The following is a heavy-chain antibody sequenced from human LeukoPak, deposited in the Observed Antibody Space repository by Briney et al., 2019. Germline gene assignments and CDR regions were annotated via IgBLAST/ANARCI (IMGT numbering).Heavy chain of an antibody. CDR1: GYTFTGYY. Sequence: GASVKVSCKASGYTFTGYYMHWVRQAPGQGLEWMGWNNPNSGGTNYAQKFQGRVTMTRDTSISTAYMELTRLRSDDTAVYYCARALFYYDSSGILDYWGQGTLVTVSS. J-gene: IGHJ4*02. V-gene: IGHV1-2*02. CDR3: ARALFYYDSSGILDY. D-gene: IGHD3-22*01. CDR2: NNPNSGGT.